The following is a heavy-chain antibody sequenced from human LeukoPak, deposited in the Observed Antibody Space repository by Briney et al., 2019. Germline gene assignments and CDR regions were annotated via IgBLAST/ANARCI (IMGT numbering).Heavy chain of an antibody. CDR3: ARSPLRGSRYFDY. V-gene: IGHV3-48*03. Sequence: QPGGSLRLSCAASGFTFSSYAMSWVRQAPGKGLEWVSYISGSGMTIYYADSVKGRFTISRDNAKNSLSLQMNGLRAEDTAVYFCARSPLRGSRYFDYWGQGTLVTVSS. CDR2: ISGSGMTI. D-gene: IGHD6-6*01. J-gene: IGHJ4*02. CDR1: GFTFSSYA.